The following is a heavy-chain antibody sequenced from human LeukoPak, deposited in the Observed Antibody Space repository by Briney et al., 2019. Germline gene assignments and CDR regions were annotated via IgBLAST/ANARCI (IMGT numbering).Heavy chain of an antibody. CDR2: INYSGTT. CDR3: ARHRGGYYRTAFVS. CDR1: GDSISSSHHY. J-gene: IGHJ4*02. Sequence: SETLSLTCTVSGDSISSSHHYWVCHRQPPGKGLEWPGSINYSGTTYYTPSLRSRLSISIDTSRTKFSLSLNSVTAANTAVYICARHRGGYYRTAFVSWGPRRLVTVSS. D-gene: IGHD3-22*01. V-gene: IGHV4-39*01.